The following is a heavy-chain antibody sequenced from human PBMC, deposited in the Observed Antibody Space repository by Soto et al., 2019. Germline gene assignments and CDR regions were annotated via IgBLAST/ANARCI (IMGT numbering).Heavy chain of an antibody. Sequence: GSLRLSCTASGFIVSNTYVSWVRQAPGKGLEWVSVISNRGDTHYADSVRGRFSLSRDISDNTLHLQMNNLRVEDTAVYYCAREPRYCRGGSCSITRDAYDIWGQGTMVTVSS. V-gene: IGHV3-66*01. CDR3: AREPRYCRGGSCSITRDAYDI. CDR2: ISNRGDT. D-gene: IGHD2-15*01. J-gene: IGHJ3*02. CDR1: GFIVSNTY.